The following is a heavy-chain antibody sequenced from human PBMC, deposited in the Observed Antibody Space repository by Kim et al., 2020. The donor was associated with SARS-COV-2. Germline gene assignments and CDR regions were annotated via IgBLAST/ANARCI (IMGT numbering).Heavy chain of an antibody. V-gene: IGHV1-24*01. D-gene: IGHD6-13*01. Sequence: AQQFQGRVTMTEDTSTDTAYMELRSLRSEDTAVYYCATSAAAGRLYWFDPWGQGTLVTVSS. J-gene: IGHJ5*02. CDR3: ATSAAAGRLYWFDP.